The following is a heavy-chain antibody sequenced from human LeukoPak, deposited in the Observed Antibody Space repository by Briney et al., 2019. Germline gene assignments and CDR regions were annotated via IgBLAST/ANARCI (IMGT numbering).Heavy chain of an antibody. CDR3: ARDGVYSRSFDAFDI. Sequence: ASVKVSCKASGYRLTGYYLQWVRQAPGQGLEWMGWINPSSGGTDYAQKFQGRVTMTRDTSISTAYMELSSLKSDDTAVYYCARDGVYSRSFDAFDIWGQGTMVTVSS. D-gene: IGHD6-13*01. CDR1: GYRLTGYY. CDR2: INPSSGGT. V-gene: IGHV1-2*02. J-gene: IGHJ3*02.